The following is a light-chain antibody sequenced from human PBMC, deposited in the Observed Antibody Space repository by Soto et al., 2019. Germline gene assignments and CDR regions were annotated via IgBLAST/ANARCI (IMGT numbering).Light chain of an antibody. CDR3: MQALQSLT. Sequence: EIVITQSPLTLPVTPVEPASISFMSSQILLYNNTYNYLDWYVQKPGQSPQLLIYFGSNRAPGVPDRFSGSGSGTDFTLKINRVEAEDVGTYYCMQALQSLTFGQGTRLEIK. CDR1: QILLYNNTYNY. J-gene: IGKJ5*01. V-gene: IGKV2-28*01. CDR2: FGS.